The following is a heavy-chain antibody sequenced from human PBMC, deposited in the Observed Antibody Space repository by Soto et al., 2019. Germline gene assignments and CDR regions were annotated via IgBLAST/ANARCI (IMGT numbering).Heavy chain of an antibody. V-gene: IGHV3-23*01. CDR2: ISGGGGST. CDR1: GFTFSSYA. J-gene: IGHJ4*02. Sequence: PGGSLRLSCAASGFTFSSYAMSWVRQAPGKGLEWVSAISGGGGSTFYADSVKGRFTISRDNSKNTVYLQMNSLRAEDTALYYCAKGYSYGQYYFDYWGQGTLVTVSS. CDR3: AKGYSYGQYYFDY. D-gene: IGHD1-26*01.